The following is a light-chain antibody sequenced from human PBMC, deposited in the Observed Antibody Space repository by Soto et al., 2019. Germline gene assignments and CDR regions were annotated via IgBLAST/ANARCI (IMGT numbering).Light chain of an antibody. CDR2: AAS. Sequence: ILLPPSPSCLSASVGACVSITGRARPVIDTSLAWYQQKTGKAPKILIYAASNIQSGVPSRFSGSGSGRHFTLTISSLQPEEFATDYCQQQNSYPLTFGQGTKVDIK. CDR1: PVIDTS. CDR3: QQQNSYPLT. V-gene: IGKV1-9*01. J-gene: IGKJ4*01.